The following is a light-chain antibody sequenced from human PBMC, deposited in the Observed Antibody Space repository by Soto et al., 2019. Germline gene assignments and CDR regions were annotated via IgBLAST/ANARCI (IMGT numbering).Light chain of an antibody. CDR3: AAWDDGLRAVV. V-gene: IGLV1-44*01. J-gene: IGLJ2*01. CDR1: NSNVGSNT. CDR2: TDN. Sequence: QSVLTQPPSVSGTPGQRITISCSGSNSNVGSNTVNWYQQLPGAAPKLLMYTDNQRPSRVPDRFSGSKSGTAASLAISWLLSEDEAEYYCAAWDDGLRAVVFGGGTKVTVL.